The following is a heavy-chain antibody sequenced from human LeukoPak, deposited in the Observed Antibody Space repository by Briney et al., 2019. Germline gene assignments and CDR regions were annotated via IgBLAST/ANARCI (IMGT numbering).Heavy chain of an antibody. D-gene: IGHD3-22*01. CDR1: GLTFSSYA. CDR2: ISGSGGST. J-gene: IGHJ6*03. Sequence: GGSLRRSCAASGLTFSSYAMTWVRQAPGKGLEWVSAISGSGGSTHYADSVKGRFTISRDNSKNTLYLQTNSLRAEDTAVYYCAKGSYDSSGYGSYYMDVWGKGTTVTVSS. V-gene: IGHV3-23*01. CDR3: AKGSYDSSGYGSYYMDV.